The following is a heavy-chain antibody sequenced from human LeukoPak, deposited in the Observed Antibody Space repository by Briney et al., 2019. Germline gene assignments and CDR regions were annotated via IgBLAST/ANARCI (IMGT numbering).Heavy chain of an antibody. Sequence: PGGSLRLSCAASGFTFSSYWMSWVRQAPGKGLEWVSAISGSGGSTYYADSVKGRFTISRDNFKNTLYLQMNSLRAEDTAVYYCAGPKYSGWIDYWGQGTLVTVSS. CDR3: AGPKYSGWIDY. V-gene: IGHV3-23*01. J-gene: IGHJ4*02. D-gene: IGHD5-12*01. CDR2: ISGSGGST. CDR1: GFTFSSYW.